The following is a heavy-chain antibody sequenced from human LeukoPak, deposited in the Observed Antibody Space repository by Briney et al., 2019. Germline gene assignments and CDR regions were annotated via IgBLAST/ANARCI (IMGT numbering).Heavy chain of an antibody. CDR3: LAPYGSGSYVFDY. CDR1: GYTLTELS. D-gene: IGHD3-10*01. V-gene: IGHV1-24*01. CDR2: SDPEDGET. Sequence: ASVKVSCKVSGYTLTELSMHWVRQAPGKGLEWMGGSDPEDGETIYAQKFQGRVTMTEDTSTDTAYMELSSLRSEDTAVYYCLAPYGSGSYVFDYWGQGTLVTVSS. J-gene: IGHJ4*02.